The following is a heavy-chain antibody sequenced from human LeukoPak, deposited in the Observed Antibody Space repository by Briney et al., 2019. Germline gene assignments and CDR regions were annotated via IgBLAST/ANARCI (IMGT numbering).Heavy chain of an antibody. CDR2: VYTSGST. CDR3: AKSYFDYSTYYSYYFNL. CDR1: GGSISGGY. Sequence: PSETLSLTCTVSGGSISGGYWSWIRQPPGRGLEWIGYVYTSGSTNYNPSLKSRVTISVDTSRSQFALKLSSVTAADTAVYYCAKSYFDYSTYYSYYFNLWGQGALVTVSS. J-gene: IGHJ4*02. V-gene: IGHV4-4*09. D-gene: IGHD4-11*01.